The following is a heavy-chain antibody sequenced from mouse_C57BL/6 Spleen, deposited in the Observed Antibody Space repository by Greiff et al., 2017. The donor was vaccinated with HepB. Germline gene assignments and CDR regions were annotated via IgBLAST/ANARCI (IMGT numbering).Heavy chain of an antibody. V-gene: IGHV1-50*01. J-gene: IGHJ2*01. CDR2: IDPSDSYT. CDR3: ALIATEEADY. D-gene: IGHD1-1*01. CDR1: GYTFTSYW. Sequence: VQLQQPGAELVKPGASVKLSCKASGYTFTSYWMQWVKQRPGQGLEWIGEIDPSDSYTNYNQKFKGKATLTVDTSSSTAYMQLSSLTSEDAAVYYCALIATEEADYWGQGTTLTVSS.